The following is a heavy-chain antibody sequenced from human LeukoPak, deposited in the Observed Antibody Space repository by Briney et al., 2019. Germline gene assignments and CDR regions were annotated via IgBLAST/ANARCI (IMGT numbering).Heavy chain of an antibody. Sequence: PGGSLRLSCVASGFTFSSSGMHWVSQAPGKGLEWVAVIWNDGSNKYYADSVKGRVTISRDNSKNTLYLQMNSLRAEDTAMYYCATEGGSSSAPHDYWGQGTLVTVSS. CDR3: ATEGGSSSAPHDY. CDR2: IWNDGSNK. J-gene: IGHJ4*02. CDR1: GFTFSSSG. V-gene: IGHV3-33*01. D-gene: IGHD6-6*01.